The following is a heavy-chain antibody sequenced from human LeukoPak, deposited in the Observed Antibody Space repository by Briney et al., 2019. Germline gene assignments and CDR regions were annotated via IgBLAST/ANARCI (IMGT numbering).Heavy chain of an antibody. V-gene: IGHV3-33*06. CDR2: MWYDGSNK. J-gene: IGHJ4*02. CDR1: GFTFSSYG. D-gene: IGHD5-24*01. CDR3: AKRIRDGYNTPFDS. Sequence: GGSLRLSCAASGFTFSSYGMHWVRQAPGKGLEWEAVMWYDGSNKYYADSVKGRFTISRDNSKNTLYLQMNSLRVEDTAIYYCAKRIRDGYNTPFDSWGPGTLVTVSS.